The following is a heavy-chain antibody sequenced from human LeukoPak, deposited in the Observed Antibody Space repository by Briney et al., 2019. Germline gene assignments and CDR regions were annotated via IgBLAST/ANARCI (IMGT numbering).Heavy chain of an antibody. CDR1: GGTFSSYA. J-gene: IGHJ5*02. CDR2: IIPIFGIA. Sequence: SVKASCKASGGTFSSYAISWVRQAPGQGLEWMGRIIPIFGIANYAQKFQGRVTITADKSTSTAYMELSSLRSEDTAVYYCARDGAGYCSSTSCSPSWGQGTLVTVSS. CDR3: ARDGAGYCSSTSCSPS. V-gene: IGHV1-69*04. D-gene: IGHD2-2*01.